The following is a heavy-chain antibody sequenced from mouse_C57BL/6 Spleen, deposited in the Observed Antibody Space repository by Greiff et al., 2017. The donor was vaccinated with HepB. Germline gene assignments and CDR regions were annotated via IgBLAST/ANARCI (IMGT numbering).Heavy chain of an antibody. Sequence: QVQLQQPGAELVRPGSSVKLSCKASGYTFTSYWMHWVKQRPIQGLEWIGNIDPSDSETHYNQKFKDKATLTVDKSSSTAYMQRSSLTSEDSAVYYCARGVGYSNYLRGFDYWGQGTTLTVSS. CDR3: ARGVGYSNYLRGFDY. V-gene: IGHV1-52*01. J-gene: IGHJ2*01. CDR2: IDPSDSET. D-gene: IGHD2-5*01. CDR1: GYTFTSYW.